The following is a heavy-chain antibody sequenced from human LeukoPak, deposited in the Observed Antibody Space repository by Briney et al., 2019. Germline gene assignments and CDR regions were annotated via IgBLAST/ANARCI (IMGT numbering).Heavy chain of an antibody. V-gene: IGHV3-23*01. J-gene: IGHJ4*02. CDR1: GFTFTSYA. D-gene: IGHD1-14*01. CDR2: FSSSSGST. Sequence: GGSLRLSCAASGFTFTSYAMTWVRQAPGKGLEWVSSFSSSSGSTYYADSVKGRFTISRDSSKNMLFLQMNSLRAEDTAVYYCAKGGIKISGLDFWGQGTLVTDSA. CDR3: AKGGIKISGLDF.